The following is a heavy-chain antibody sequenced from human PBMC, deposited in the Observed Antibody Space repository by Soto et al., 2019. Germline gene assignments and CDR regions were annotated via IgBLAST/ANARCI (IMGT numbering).Heavy chain of an antibody. D-gene: IGHD1-26*01. J-gene: IGHJ4*02. CDR3: ARDRSVGATFFDY. CDR2: IWYDGSNK. CDR1: GFTFSSYG. Sequence: LRLSCAASGFTFSSYGMHWVRQAPGKGLEWVAVIWYDGSNKYYADSVKGRFTISRDNSKNTLYLQMNSLRAEDTAVYYCARDRSVGATFFDYWGQGTLVTVSS. V-gene: IGHV3-33*01.